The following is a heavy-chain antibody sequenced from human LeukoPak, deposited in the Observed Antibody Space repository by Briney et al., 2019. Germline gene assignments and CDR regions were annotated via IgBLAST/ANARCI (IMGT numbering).Heavy chain of an antibody. Sequence: PGGSLRLSCAASGFTFSTYWMHWVRQAPGKGLVWVSRIDGDGSSTTYADSVKGRFTISRDNAKNTLYLQMYSLRAEDTALYYCARTIVGAAFDYWGQGTLVTVSS. CDR2: IDGDGSST. D-gene: IGHD1-26*01. CDR1: GFTFSTYW. CDR3: ARTIVGAAFDY. V-gene: IGHV3-74*01. J-gene: IGHJ4*02.